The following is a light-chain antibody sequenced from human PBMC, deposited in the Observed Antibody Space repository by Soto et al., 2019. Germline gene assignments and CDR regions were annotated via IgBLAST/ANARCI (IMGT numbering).Light chain of an antibody. V-gene: IGKV3-15*01. Sequence: VFTQSPGTLSLSPGESATLSCRASQSVSSSYLAWYQQQPGQAPRLPIYGASTRATGIPARLSGSGSGTEFTLTISSLQSEDFAVYYCQQYHNWWTFGQGTRLEIK. CDR1: QSVSSSY. J-gene: IGKJ5*01. CDR2: GAS. CDR3: QQYHNWWT.